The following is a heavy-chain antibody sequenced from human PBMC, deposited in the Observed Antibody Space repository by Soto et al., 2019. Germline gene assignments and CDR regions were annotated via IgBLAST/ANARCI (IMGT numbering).Heavy chain of an antibody. V-gene: IGHV1-18*01. CDR2: ISPYDGYT. Sequence: QVQLVQSGAEVKKPGASVKVSCEASGYTFASYGINWVRQAPGQGLEWLGWISPYDGYTHYAQILQGRVSMTTDTYTKTAYMELRSLRSDDTAMYYCARGGYYDSSGARNYYFYGMNVWGQGTTVTVSS. CDR1: GYTFASYG. CDR3: ARGGYYDSSGARNYYFYGMNV. D-gene: IGHD3-22*01. J-gene: IGHJ6*02.